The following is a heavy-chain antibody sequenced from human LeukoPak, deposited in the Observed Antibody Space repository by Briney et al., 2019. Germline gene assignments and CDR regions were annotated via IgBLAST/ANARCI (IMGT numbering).Heavy chain of an antibody. CDR2: ISNHGSSI. D-gene: IGHD5-24*01. CDR1: GFTFSDHY. CDR3: ARDRLEIPILDY. V-gene: IGHV3-11*04. J-gene: IGHJ4*02. Sequence: GGSLRLSCGVSGFTFSDHYMSWFRQAPGKGLEWVSYISNHGSSIYYADSMKGRFTISRDNAKNSLYLQMNSLRAEDTAVYYCARDRLEIPILDYWGQGTLVTVSS.